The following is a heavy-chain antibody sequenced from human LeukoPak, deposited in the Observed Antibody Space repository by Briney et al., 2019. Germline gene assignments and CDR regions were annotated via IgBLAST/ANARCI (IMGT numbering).Heavy chain of an antibody. CDR3: ARAFGVVIRFDY. J-gene: IGHJ4*02. CDR2: IYYSGST. D-gene: IGHD3-3*01. V-gene: IGHV4-59*12. Sequence: PSETLSLTCTVSGGSISSYYWSWIRQPPGKGLEWIGSIYYSGSTYYNPSLKSRVTISVDTSKNQFSLKLSSVTAADTAVYYCARAFGVVIRFDYWGQGTLVTVSS. CDR1: GGSISSYY.